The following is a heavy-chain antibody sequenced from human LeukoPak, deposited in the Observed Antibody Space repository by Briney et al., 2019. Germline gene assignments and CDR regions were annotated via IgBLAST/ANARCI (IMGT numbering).Heavy chain of an antibody. CDR2: ISYDGSNK. V-gene: IGHV3-30*04. D-gene: IGHD4-11*01. J-gene: IGHJ4*02. Sequence: GGSLRLSCAASGFTFSSYAMHWVRQAPGKGLEGVAVISYDGSNKYYADSVKGRFTISRDNSKNPLYLQMNSLRAEDTAVYYCASIDYSTSYWGQGTLVTVSS. CDR1: GFTFSSYA. CDR3: ASIDYSTSY.